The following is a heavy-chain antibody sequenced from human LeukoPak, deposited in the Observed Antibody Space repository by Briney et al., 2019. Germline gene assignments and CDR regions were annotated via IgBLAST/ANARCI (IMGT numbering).Heavy chain of an antibody. D-gene: IGHD3-10*01. CDR1: GFTFDDYA. CDR3: AEDSQYYGSGEGDY. Sequence: GGSLRLSCAASGFTFDDYAMHWFRQAPGKGLEWVSLISGDGGSTYYADSVKGRFTISRDNSKSSLYLQMNSLRTEDTALYYCAEDSQYYGSGEGDYWGQGTLVTVSS. V-gene: IGHV3-43*02. J-gene: IGHJ4*02. CDR2: ISGDGGST.